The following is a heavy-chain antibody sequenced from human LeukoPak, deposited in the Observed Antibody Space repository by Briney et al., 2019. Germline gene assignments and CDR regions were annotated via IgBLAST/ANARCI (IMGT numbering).Heavy chain of an antibody. CDR1: GSTLTSYL. J-gene: IGHJ2*01. CDR2: IHPGDSDT. V-gene: IGHV5-51*01. D-gene: IGHD2-21*01. CDR3: ARLVVANANYWYFDL. Sequence: GESLKISCKGSGSTLTSYLIGWVRQMPGKGLDWMGIIHPGDSDTRYSPSLQGQVTISVDKSVNTAYLQWSSLKASDSGIYFCARLVVANANYWYFDLWGRGTQVTVSS.